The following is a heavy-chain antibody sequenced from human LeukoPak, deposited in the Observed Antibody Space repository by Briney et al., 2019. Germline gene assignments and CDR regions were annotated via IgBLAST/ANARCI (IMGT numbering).Heavy chain of an antibody. D-gene: IGHD2/OR15-2a*01. Sequence: GGSLRLSVEASGFSFGTNSRSWFARAAGRGLGGFSAIPGSGGDTYYADSVKGRFTISRDNSKNTLYLQMNSLRVEDTAVYYCVKRRPPLFPDYWGQGTLVTVSS. J-gene: IGHJ4*02. CDR1: GFSFGTNS. CDR2: IPGSGGDT. V-gene: IGHV3-23*01. CDR3: VKRRPPLFPDY.